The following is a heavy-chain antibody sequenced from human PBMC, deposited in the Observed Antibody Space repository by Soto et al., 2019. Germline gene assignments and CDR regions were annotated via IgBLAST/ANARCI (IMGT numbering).Heavy chain of an antibody. J-gene: IGHJ4*02. Sequence: KVTCKTXRPTFSSYAITWVRQAPGQGLEWMGGIVPTVDTSTYAQKFQGRVTITRDTSASTAYMELSSLRSEDTAVYYCARDMGFGLSDYWGQGTLVTVSS. CDR2: IVPTVDTS. D-gene: IGHD3-10*01. CDR1: RPTFSSYA. CDR3: ARDMGFGLSDY. V-gene: IGHV1-69*05.